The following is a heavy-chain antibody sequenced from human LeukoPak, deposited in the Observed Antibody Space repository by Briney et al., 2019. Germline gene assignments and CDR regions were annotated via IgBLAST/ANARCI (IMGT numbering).Heavy chain of an antibody. D-gene: IGHD2-15*01. Sequence: GGSLRLSCAASGFTFSSYAMSWVRQAPGKGLEWVSAISGSGGSTYYADSVKGRFTISRDNSKNTLYLQMNSLRAEDTAVYYCSKARCSGGSCYDDYWGQGTLVTVSS. CDR1: GFTFSSYA. J-gene: IGHJ4*02. V-gene: IGHV3-23*01. CDR3: SKARCSGGSCYDDY. CDR2: ISGSGGST.